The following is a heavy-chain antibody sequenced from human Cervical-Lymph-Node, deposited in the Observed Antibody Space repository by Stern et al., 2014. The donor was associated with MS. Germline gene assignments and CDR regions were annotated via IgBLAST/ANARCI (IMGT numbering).Heavy chain of an antibody. D-gene: IGHD6-19*01. CDR3: TRFLQSGWSDLFDS. J-gene: IGHJ5*01. CDR2: IKRDGSET. CDR1: GSTFSTSW. V-gene: IGHV3-7*01. Sequence: EVQLVESGGGLVQPGGSQRLSCVASGSTFSTSWMSWVRQAPGKGLEWVANIKRDGSETYYLDSVKGRFTIARDNAKRSLYLEMNSLRAEDTAVYYCTRFLQSGWSDLFDSWGRGTLVTVSS.